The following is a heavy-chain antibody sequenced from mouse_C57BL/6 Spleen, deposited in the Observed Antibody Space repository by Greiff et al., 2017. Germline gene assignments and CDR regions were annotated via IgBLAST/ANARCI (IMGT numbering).Heavy chain of an antibody. D-gene: IGHD2-4*01. Sequence: QVQLQQPGAELVKPGASVKMSCKASGYTFTSYWITWVKQRPGQGLEWIGDIYPGSGSTNYNEKFKSKATLTVDTSSSTAYMQLSSLTSEDSAVYYCARGYYDYDDGAMDYWGQGTSVTVSS. J-gene: IGHJ4*01. CDR3: ARGYYDYDDGAMDY. CDR1: GYTFTSYW. V-gene: IGHV1-55*01. CDR2: IYPGSGST.